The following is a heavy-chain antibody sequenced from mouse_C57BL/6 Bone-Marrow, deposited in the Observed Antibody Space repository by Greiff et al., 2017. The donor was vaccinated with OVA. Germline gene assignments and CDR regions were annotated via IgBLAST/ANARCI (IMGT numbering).Heavy chain of an antibody. CDR3: ARGVGAPFDY. V-gene: IGHV1-61*01. J-gene: IGHJ2*01. CDR2: IYPSDSET. CDR1: GYTFTSYW. D-gene: IGHD1-1*01. Sequence: QVQLKQPGAELVRPGSSVKLSCKASGYTFTSYWMDWVKQRPGQGLEWIGNIYPSDSETHYNQKFKDKATLTVDKSSSTAYMQLSSLTSEDAAVYYCARGVGAPFDYWGQGTTLTVSS.